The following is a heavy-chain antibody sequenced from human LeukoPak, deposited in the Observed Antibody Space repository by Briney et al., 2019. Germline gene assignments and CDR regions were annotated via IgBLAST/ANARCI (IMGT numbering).Heavy chain of an antibody. CDR3: ARDQLLPFDY. CDR1: GGSISSSSYY. D-gene: IGHD2-2*01. V-gene: IGHV4-39*02. Sequence: SENLSLTCTVSGGSISSSSYYWGWIRQPPGKGLEWIGSIYYSGSTYYNPSLKSRVTISVDTSKNQFSLKLSSVTAADTAVYYCARDQLLPFDYWGQGTLVTVSS. J-gene: IGHJ4*02. CDR2: IYYSGST.